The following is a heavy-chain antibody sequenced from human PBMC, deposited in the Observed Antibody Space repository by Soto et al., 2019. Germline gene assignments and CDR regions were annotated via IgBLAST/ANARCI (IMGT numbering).Heavy chain of an antibody. CDR1: GFTFSNAW. Sequence: PGGSLRLSCTVSGFTFSNAWMTWVRQAPGKGLEWVGRIKSKTDDGTTDYAAPVKGRFTISRDDSRNTPYLQMNSLKTEDTAVYYCARGRGGTTVTLGSVRAEYFQHWGQGTVVTVSS. CDR3: ARGRGGTTVTLGSVRAEYFQH. J-gene: IGHJ1*01. D-gene: IGHD4-17*01. V-gene: IGHV3-15*01. CDR2: IKSKTDDGTT.